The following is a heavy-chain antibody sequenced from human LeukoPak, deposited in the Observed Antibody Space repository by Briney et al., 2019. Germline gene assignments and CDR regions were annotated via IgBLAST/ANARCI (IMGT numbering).Heavy chain of an antibody. V-gene: IGHV3-7*03. CDR2: IKEDGSLT. D-gene: IGHD2/OR15-2a*01. CDR3: ARNRGYFSFDI. CDR1: DFTFSTSW. Sequence: GGSLRLSCAASDFTFSTSWMDWVRQAPGKGLEWVANIKEDGSLTFYVDSVKGRFTISRDNAKNSLYLQMNSLRVDDTAVYYCARNRGYFSFDIWGQGAMVTVSS. J-gene: IGHJ3*02.